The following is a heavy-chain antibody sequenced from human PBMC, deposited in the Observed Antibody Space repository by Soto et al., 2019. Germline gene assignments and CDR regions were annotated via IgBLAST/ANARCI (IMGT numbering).Heavy chain of an antibody. CDR3: AHTYSSSPDDGFDV. CDR1: GFSLNTRGVG. D-gene: IGHD6-6*01. V-gene: IGHV2-5*02. Sequence: QITLKESGHTLVKPTQMLTLTCTFSGFSLNTRGVGVGWIRQPPGEALEWLALIYWDDDKRYSPSLRSRLTITKDTSKNQVVLTMTTMEPLDTGTYYCAHTYSSSPDDGFDVWGQGTRVTVSS. J-gene: IGHJ3*01. CDR2: IYWDDDK.